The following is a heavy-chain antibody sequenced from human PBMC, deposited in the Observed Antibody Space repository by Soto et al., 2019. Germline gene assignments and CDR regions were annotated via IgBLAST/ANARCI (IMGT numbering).Heavy chain of an antibody. Sequence: QVQLVESGGGVVQPGRSLRLSCAASGFTFSSYGMHWVRQAPGKGLEWVAVISYDGSNKYYADSMKGRFTISRDNSKNTLYLQMNSLRDEDTAVYYCAKDWTWFGEFIEQDYYYGMDVWGQGTTVTVSS. CDR2: ISYDGSNK. J-gene: IGHJ6*02. V-gene: IGHV3-30*18. CDR1: GFTFSSYG. CDR3: AKDWTWFGEFIEQDYYYGMDV. D-gene: IGHD3-10*01.